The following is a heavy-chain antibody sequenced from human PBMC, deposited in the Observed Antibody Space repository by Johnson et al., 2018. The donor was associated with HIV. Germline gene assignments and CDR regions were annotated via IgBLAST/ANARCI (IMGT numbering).Heavy chain of an antibody. J-gene: IGHJ3*02. D-gene: IGHD2-15*01. CDR3: SKDVLSLGYCSGGGCWEDAFDI. CDR1: GFTFSSYA. CDR2: ISYDGSDK. Sequence: VQLVESGGGVVQPGRSLRLSCAASGFTFSSYAMHWVRHAPGKGLEWVAVISYDGSDKYYADSVKGRFTISRDNSKNTLYLQMNSLRAEDTAVYYCSKDVLSLGYCSGGGCWEDAFDIWGQGTKVTVSS. V-gene: IGHV3-30*04.